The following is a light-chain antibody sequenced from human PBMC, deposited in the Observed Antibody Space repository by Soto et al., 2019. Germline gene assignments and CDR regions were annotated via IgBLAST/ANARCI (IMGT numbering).Light chain of an antibody. CDR3: SSYTRSSTLDG. CDR2: EVS. Sequence: QSVLTQPASVSRSPGQSITISCAGTSSDIGGYNYVSWYQQHPGKAPKVMIYEVSNRPSGVSNRFSGSKSGNTASLTISGLQAEDEADYYCSSYTRSSTLDGFGSGTKVTVL. V-gene: IGLV2-14*01. J-gene: IGLJ1*01. CDR1: SSDIGGYNY.